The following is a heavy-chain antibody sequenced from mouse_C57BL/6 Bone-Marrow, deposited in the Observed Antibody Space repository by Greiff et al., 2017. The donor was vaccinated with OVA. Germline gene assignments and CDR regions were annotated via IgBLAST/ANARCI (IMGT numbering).Heavy chain of an antibody. J-gene: IGHJ3*01. D-gene: IGHD3-2*02. V-gene: IGHV1-69*01. Sequence: QVQLQQPGAELVMPGASVKLSCKASGYTFTSYWMHWVKQRPGQGLEWIGEIDPSDSYTNYNQKFKGKSTLTVDKSSSTAYMQLSSLTSEDSAVYYCARTGTAQVFAYWGQGTLVTVSA. CDR2: IDPSDSYT. CDR3: ARTGTAQVFAY. CDR1: GYTFTSYW.